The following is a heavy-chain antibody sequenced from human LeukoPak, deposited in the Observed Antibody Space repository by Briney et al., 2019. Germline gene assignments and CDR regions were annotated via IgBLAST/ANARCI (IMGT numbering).Heavy chain of an antibody. CDR2: IFWDGDK. CDR3: AHKLRNYYDASGSQFDY. Sequence: SGPTLVKPTQPLTLTCTFSGFSLSTSGVGVGCIRQPPGKALEWLALIFWDGDKRYSPSLKSRLTITKDTYKNQVVLTVTNMDPVDTATYYCAHKLRNYYDASGSQFDYWGQGTLVTVSS. J-gene: IGHJ4*02. D-gene: IGHD3-22*01. V-gene: IGHV2-5*02. CDR1: GFSLSTSGVG.